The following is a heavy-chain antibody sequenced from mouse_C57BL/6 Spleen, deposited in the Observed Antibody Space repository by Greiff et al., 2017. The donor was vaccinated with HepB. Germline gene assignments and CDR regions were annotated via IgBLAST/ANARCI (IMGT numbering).Heavy chain of an antibody. CDR3: ASDGYYVTSFAY. D-gene: IGHD2-3*01. Sequence: QVQLQHSGPELVKPGASVKISCKASGYAFSSSWMNWVKQRPGKGLEWIGRIYPGDGDTNYNGKFKGKATLTADKSSSTAYMQLSSLTSEDSAVYFCASDGYYVTSFAYWGQGTLVTVSA. CDR2: IYPGDGDT. CDR1: GYAFSSSW. J-gene: IGHJ3*01. V-gene: IGHV1-82*01.